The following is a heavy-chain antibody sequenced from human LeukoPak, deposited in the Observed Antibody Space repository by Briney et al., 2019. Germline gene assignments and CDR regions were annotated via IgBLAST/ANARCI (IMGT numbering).Heavy chain of an antibody. CDR3: ARGQDYVWGSYRYTFDY. CDR2: INHSGST. J-gene: IGHJ4*02. V-gene: IGHV4-34*01. Sequence: SETLSLTCAVYGGSFSGYYWSWFRQPPGKGLEWIGEINHSGSTNYNPSLKSRVTISVDTSKNQFSLKLSSVTAADTAVYYCARGQDYVWGSYRYTFDYWGQGTLVTVSS. D-gene: IGHD3-16*02. CDR1: GGSFSGYY.